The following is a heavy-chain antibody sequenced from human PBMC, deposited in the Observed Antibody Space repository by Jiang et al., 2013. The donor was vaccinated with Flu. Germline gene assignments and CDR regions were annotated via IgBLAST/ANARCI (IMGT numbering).Heavy chain of an antibody. J-gene: IGHJ2*01. Sequence: LLKPSETLSLTCAVYGGSFSGYYWSWIRQPPGKGLEWIGEINHSGSTNYNPSLKSRVTISVDTSKNQFSLKLSSVTAADTAVYYCARGRGVGATKLRYWYFDLWGRGTLVTVSS. D-gene: IGHD1-26*01. V-gene: IGHV4-34*01. CDR2: INHSGST. CDR3: ARGRGVGATKLRYWYFDL. CDR1: GGSFSGYY.